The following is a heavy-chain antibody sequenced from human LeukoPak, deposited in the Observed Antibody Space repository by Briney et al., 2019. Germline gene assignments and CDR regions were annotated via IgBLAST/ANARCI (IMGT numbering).Heavy chain of an antibody. CDR2: ISSKACRGKT. Sequence: PGGSLRLSCRGYGFTFGDHAMSWVRQAPGRGVEGVGFISSKACRGKTEYAASVKGRFTISRDDSTSNAHLQMNSLRIEDTAVYFWSRGPIQLWIHNAMDVWGQGTTVTVSS. D-gene: IGHD5-18*01. CDR1: GFTFGDHA. J-gene: IGHJ6*02. V-gene: IGHV3-49*04. CDR3: SRGPIQLWIHNAMDV.